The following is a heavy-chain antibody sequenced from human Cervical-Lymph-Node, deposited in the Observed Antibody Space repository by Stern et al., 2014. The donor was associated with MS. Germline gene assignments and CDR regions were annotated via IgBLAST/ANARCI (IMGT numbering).Heavy chain of an antibody. CDR2: IYHTGST. J-gene: IGHJ3*01. V-gene: IGHV4-4*02. CDR3: ASLNYDTSGYPPFDL. Sequence: DQLVESGPGLVKPSGTLSLTCAVSGGSIASTEWWSWVRQPPGKGLEWIGEIYHTGSTNYNPSLKSRVTISVDKSKNQLSLKLTSLTAADTAVYYCASLNYDTSGYPPFDLWGQGTMVTVSS. D-gene: IGHD3-22*01. CDR1: GGSIASTEW.